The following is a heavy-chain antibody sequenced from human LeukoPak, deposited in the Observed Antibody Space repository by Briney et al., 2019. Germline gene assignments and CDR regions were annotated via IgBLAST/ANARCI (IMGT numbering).Heavy chain of an antibody. V-gene: IGHV3-23*01. CDR3: AKDRYNDYYFDY. CDR1: GFTFSSYA. CDR2: ISGSGGRT. J-gene: IGHJ4*02. Sequence: GGSLRLSCAASGFTFSSYAMSWVRQAPGKGLEWVTAISGSGGRTYYADSVKGRFTISRDNSKNTLYLQMNSLRAEDTAVYYCAKDRYNDYYFDYWGQGTLVTVSS. D-gene: IGHD3-16*01.